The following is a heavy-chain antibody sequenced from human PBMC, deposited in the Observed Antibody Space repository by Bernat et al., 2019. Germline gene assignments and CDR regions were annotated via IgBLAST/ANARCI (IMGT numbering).Heavy chain of an antibody. CDR2: ISSSSSYT. J-gene: IGHJ4*02. CDR1: GFTFSDYY. CDR3: ARDYYDSSGPDY. V-gene: IGHV3-11*06. D-gene: IGHD3-22*01. Sequence: VQLVESGGGLVQPGGSLRLSCAASGFTFSDYYMSWIRQAPGKGLEWVSYISSSSSYTNYADSVKGRFTISRDNAKNSLYLQMNSLRAEDTAVYYCARDYYDSSGPDYWGQGTLVTVSS.